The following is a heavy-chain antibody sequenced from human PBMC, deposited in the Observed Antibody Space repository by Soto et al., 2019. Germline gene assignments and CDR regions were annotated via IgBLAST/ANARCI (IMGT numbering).Heavy chain of an antibody. CDR2: ISSSGSTI. J-gene: IGHJ2*01. CDR1: GFTFSSYE. Sequence: PGGSLRLSCAASGFTFSSYEMNWVRQAPGKGLEWVSYISSSGSTIYYADSVKGRFTISRDNAKNSLYLQMNSLRAEDTAVYYCARDYYDFWSGYYTGISNQARGDWYFDLWGRGTLVTVSS. V-gene: IGHV3-48*03. D-gene: IGHD3-3*01. CDR3: ARDYYDFWSGYYTGISNQARGDWYFDL.